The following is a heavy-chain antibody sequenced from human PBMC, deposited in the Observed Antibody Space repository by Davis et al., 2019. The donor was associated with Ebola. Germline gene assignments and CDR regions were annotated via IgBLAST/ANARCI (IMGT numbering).Heavy chain of an antibody. J-gene: IGHJ6*03. CDR1: GLTFGSYG. Sequence: GESLKISCVASGLTFGSYGMSWVRQAPGKGLEWIGFIRSKPYGGTTEYAASVKGRFTISRDDSKTIAYLQMNSLKTEDTAVYYCTRLSDVHDFWSGNRYYYMGVWGKGTTVTVSS. D-gene: IGHD3-3*01. CDR3: TRLSDVHDFWSGNRYYYMGV. V-gene: IGHV3-49*04. CDR2: IRSKPYGGTT.